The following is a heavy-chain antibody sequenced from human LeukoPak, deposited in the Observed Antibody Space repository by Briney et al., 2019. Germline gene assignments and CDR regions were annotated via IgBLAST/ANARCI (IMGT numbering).Heavy chain of an antibody. CDR3: ARSNTVDY. D-gene: IGHD5-18*01. CDR1: GFTFSSYA. Sequence: GGSLRLSCAASGFTFSSYAMHWVRQAPGKGLEYVSAISSNGGSTYYANSAKGRFTISRDNSKNTLYLQMGSLRAEDMAVYYCARSNTVDYWGQGTLVSVSS. V-gene: IGHV3-64*01. J-gene: IGHJ4*02. CDR2: ISSNGGST.